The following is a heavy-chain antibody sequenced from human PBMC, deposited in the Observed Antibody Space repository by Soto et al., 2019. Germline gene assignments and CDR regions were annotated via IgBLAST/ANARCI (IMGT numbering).Heavy chain of an antibody. CDR1: GFTFSSYW. CDR3: ARGRANSYDYIWGSYSSSAFDY. V-gene: IGHV3-7*01. Sequence: GGSLRLSCAASGFTFSSYWMSWVRQAPGKGLEWVANIKQDGSEKYYVDSVKGRFTISRDNAKNSLYLQMNSLRAEDTAVYYCARGRANSYDYIWGSYSSSAFDYWGQGTLVTVSS. CDR2: IKQDGSEK. D-gene: IGHD3-16*01. J-gene: IGHJ4*02.